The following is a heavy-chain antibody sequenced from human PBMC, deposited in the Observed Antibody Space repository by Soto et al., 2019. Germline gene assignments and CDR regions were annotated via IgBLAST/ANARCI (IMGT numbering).Heavy chain of an antibody. V-gene: IGHV1-18*04. CDR2: ISAYNGNT. CDR1: GYTFTSYG. Sequence: GASVKVSCKASGYTFTSYGISWVRQAPGQGLEWMGWISAYNGNTNYAQKLQGRVTMTTDTSTSTAYMELRSLRSDDTAVYYCARSPTRNGSGGGWFDPWGQGTLVTVSS. CDR3: ARSPTRNGSGGGWFDP. D-gene: IGHD3-10*01. J-gene: IGHJ5*02.